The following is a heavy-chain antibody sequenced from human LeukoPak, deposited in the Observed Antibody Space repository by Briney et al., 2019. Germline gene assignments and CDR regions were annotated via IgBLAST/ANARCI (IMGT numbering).Heavy chain of an antibody. Sequence: GGSLRLSCAASGFTFSNYGMHWVRQAPGKDLEWVAVILYDGNNKHYAESVKGRFTISRDNSNNMLYLQMNSLRPEDTAVYYCAKDRLFGSGLNGPHYYYGMDVWGQGTTVTVSS. J-gene: IGHJ6*02. D-gene: IGHD1-26*01. CDR2: ILYDGNNK. V-gene: IGHV3-30*18. CDR1: GFTFSNYG. CDR3: AKDRLFGSGLNGPHYYYGMDV.